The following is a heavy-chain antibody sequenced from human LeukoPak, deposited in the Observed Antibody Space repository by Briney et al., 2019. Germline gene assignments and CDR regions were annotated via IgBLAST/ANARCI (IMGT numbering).Heavy chain of an antibody. D-gene: IGHD3-22*01. CDR1: GGSISSYY. CDR2: IYYSGST. CDR3: AREDSSGYFFDY. V-gene: IGHV4-59*01. Sequence: SETLSLTCTVSGGSISSYYWSWIRQPPGKGLEWIGYIYYSGSTNYNPSLKSRVTISVDTSKNQFSLKLSSVTAADTAVYYCAREDSSGYFFDYWGQGTLVTVSS. J-gene: IGHJ4*02.